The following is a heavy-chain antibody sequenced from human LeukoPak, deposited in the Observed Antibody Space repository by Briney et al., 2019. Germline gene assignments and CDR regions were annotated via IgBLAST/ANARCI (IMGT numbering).Heavy chain of an antibody. D-gene: IGHD3-22*01. J-gene: IGHJ4*02. V-gene: IGHV1-18*01. Sequence: ASVKVSCKASGYTFTSYSISWVRQAPGQGLEWMGWISAYNGNTNYAQKLQGRVTMTTDTSTSTAYMELRSLRSDDTAVYYCARVLDYYDSSGYPRDYWGQGTLVTVSS. CDR2: ISAYNGNT. CDR3: ARVLDYYDSSGYPRDY. CDR1: GYTFTSYS.